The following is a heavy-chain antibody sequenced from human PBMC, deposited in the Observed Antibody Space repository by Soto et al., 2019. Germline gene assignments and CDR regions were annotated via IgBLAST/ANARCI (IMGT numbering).Heavy chain of an antibody. J-gene: IGHJ3*01. CDR1: GFPFTTYT. D-gene: IGHD3-22*01. CDR2: IDSSGKFI. Sequence: GESLRLSCAASGFPFTTYTMNWVRQTPGKGLEWVSSIDSSGKFIYYADSMKGRFTISRDDAKKLLFLQMNSLRAEDTAVYYFARDQMHDYNYDSSGYWRGAFDVWGQGIRVTVSS. V-gene: IGHV3-21*01. CDR3: ARDQMHDYNYDSSGYWRGAFDV.